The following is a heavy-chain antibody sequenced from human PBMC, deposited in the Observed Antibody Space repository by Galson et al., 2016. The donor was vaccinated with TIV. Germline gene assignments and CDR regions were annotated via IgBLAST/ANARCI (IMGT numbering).Heavy chain of an antibody. CDR1: GYTFTGYY. CDR3: ARDVEMTTIRGVPEDY. D-gene: IGHD5-24*01. V-gene: IGHV1-2*02. J-gene: IGHJ4*02. Sequence: QSGAEVKKPGESLKVSCKASGYTFTGYYLHWVRQAPGQGLEWMGWINPKSGGTKYAQKFQGRVTMTRDTSIRTAYMELSRLRFDDTAVYYCARDVEMTTIRGVPEDYWGQGTLVTVSS. CDR2: INPKSGGT.